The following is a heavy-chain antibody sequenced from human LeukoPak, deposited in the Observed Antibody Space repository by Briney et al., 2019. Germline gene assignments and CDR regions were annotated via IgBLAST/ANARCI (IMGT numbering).Heavy chain of an antibody. CDR2: ISSSSYI. D-gene: IGHD3-10*01. CDR1: GFTFSSYS. J-gene: IGHJ4*02. V-gene: IGHV3-21*01. Sequence: GGSLRLSCAASGFTFSSYSMNWVRQAPGKGLEWVSSISSSSYIYYADSVKGRFTISRDNAKNSLYLQMNSLRAEDTAVYYCASADGSSGSYYNSRSYWGQGTLVTVSS. CDR3: ASADGSSGSYYNSRSY.